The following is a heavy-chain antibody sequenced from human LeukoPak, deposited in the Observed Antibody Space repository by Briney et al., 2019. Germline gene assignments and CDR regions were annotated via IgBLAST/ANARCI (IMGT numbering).Heavy chain of an antibody. CDR3: ARRYDILTGYYNPNAFDI. V-gene: IGHV3-48*01. Sequence: GGSLRLSCAASGFTFSSYWMNWVRQAPGKGLEWVSYISLRSSTIYYVDSVKGRFTISRDNAKNSLYLQMNSLRAEDTAVYYCARRYDILTGYYNPNAFDIWGQGTMVTVSS. CDR2: ISLRSSTI. CDR1: GFTFSSYW. D-gene: IGHD3-9*01. J-gene: IGHJ3*02.